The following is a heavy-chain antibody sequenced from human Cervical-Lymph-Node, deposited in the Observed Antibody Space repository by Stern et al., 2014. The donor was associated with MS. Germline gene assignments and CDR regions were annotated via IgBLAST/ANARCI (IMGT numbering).Heavy chain of an antibody. CDR3: ARLASCGRDCHQTHWYFDL. J-gene: IGHJ2*01. V-gene: IGHV1-46*03. CDR2: INPSTTST. Sequence: QVQLVQSGAEVKKPGASVKVSCKASGYSFTSRYMHWVRQAPGQGLEWMGLINPSTTSTTYAQKLQGRVTMTRDTSTSTVYMELSSLTSEDTAVYYCARLASCGRDCHQTHWYFDLWGRGTLVTVSS. CDR1: GYSFTSRY. D-gene: IGHD2-21*02.